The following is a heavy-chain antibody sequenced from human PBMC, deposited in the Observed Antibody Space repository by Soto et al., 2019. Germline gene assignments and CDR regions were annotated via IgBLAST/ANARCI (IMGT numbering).Heavy chain of an antibody. J-gene: IGHJ2*01. CDR2: IYSGGST. Sequence: EVQLVESGGGLIQPGGSLRLSCAASGFTVSSNYMSWVRQAPGKGLEWVSVIYSGGSTYYADSVKGRFTISRDNSKNTLYLQMNSLRAEDTAVYYCARHFDRLGLEYWYFDLWGRGTLVTVSS. D-gene: IGHD3-16*01. V-gene: IGHV3-53*01. CDR3: ARHFDRLGLEYWYFDL. CDR1: GFTVSSNY.